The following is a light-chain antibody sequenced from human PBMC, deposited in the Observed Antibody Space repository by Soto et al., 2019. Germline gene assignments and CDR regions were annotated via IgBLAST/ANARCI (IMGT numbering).Light chain of an antibody. CDR2: EVT. V-gene: IGLV2-14*01. Sequence: QSALTQPASVSGSPGQSITISCSGTSSDVGGFNFVSWYQQHPDKAPKLVIYEVTHRPSGVSSRFSGSKSGNTASLTISGLQAEDESDYYCSSYTSSNTDVFGTGTKLTVL. CDR1: SSDVGGFNF. J-gene: IGLJ1*01. CDR3: SSYTSSNTDV.